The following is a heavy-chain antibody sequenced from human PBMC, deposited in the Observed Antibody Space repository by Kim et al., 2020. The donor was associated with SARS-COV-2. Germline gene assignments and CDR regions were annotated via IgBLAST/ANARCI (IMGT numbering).Heavy chain of an antibody. D-gene: IGHD3-22*01. CDR2: ISSSSSYI. CDR1: GFTFSSYS. Sequence: GGSLRLSCAASGFTFSSYSMNWVRQAPGKGLEWVSSISSSSSYIYYADSVKGRFTISRDNAKNSLYLQMNSLRAEDTAVYYCAREGPYYYDSSGYGHDAFDIWGQGTMVTVSS. J-gene: IGHJ3*02. CDR3: AREGPYYYDSSGYGHDAFDI. V-gene: IGHV3-21*01.